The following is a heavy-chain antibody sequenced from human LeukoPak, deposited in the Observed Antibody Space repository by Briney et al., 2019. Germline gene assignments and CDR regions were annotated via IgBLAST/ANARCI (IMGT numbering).Heavy chain of an antibody. Sequence: GGSLRLSCAASGFIFSNYWMTWVRQAPGKGLEGVAHIRQDGSERHYVDSVKDRFTISRDNAKNSLDLQMDSLRAEDTAVYYCARDWGSTGYDLYDSWGQETLVTVSS. J-gene: IGHJ4*02. CDR1: GFIFSNYW. D-gene: IGHD5-12*01. CDR2: IRQDGSER. V-gene: IGHV3-7*01. CDR3: ARDWGSTGYDLYDS.